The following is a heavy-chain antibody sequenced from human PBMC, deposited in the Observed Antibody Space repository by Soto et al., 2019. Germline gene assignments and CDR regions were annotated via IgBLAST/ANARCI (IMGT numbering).Heavy chain of an antibody. CDR2: IYYSGST. V-gene: IGHV4-59*01. CDR3: ARSLDDAFDI. J-gene: IGHJ3*02. D-gene: IGHD3-3*01. Sequence: SETLSLTCTVSGGSISSYYWSWIRQPPGKGLEWTGYIYYSGSTNYNPSLKSRVTISVDTSKNQFSLKLSSVTAADTAVYYCARSLDDAFDIWGQGTMVTVSS. CDR1: GGSISSYY.